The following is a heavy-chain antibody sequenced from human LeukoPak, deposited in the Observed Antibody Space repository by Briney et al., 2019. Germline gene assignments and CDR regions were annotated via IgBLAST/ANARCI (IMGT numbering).Heavy chain of an antibody. CDR1: GGSFSGYY. D-gene: IGHD6-13*01. CDR2: INHSGST. Sequence: SETLSLTCAVYGGSFSGYYWSWIRQPPGKGLEWIGEINHSGSTNYNSSLKSRVTISVDTSKNQFSLKLSSVTAADTAVYYCARPKWAAAGLGEINWFDPWGQGTLVTVSS. J-gene: IGHJ5*02. CDR3: ARPKWAAAGLGEINWFDP. V-gene: IGHV4-34*01.